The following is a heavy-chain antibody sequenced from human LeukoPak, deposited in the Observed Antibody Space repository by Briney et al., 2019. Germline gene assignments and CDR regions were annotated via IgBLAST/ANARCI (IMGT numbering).Heavy chain of an antibody. V-gene: IGHV3-30-3*01. Sequence: GGSLRLSCAASGFTFSSYAMHWVRQAPGEGLEWVAVISSDGRNIYYADSVKGRFTISRDNSKNTLYLQMNSLRAEDMAVYYCARDRIMPSAGEPFDYWGQGTLVTVSS. CDR1: GFTFSSYA. J-gene: IGHJ4*02. CDR3: ARDRIMPSAGEPFDY. CDR2: ISSDGRNI. D-gene: IGHD2-2*01.